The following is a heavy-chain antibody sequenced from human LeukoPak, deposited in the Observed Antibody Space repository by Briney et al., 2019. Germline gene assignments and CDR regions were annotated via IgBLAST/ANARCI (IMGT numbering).Heavy chain of an antibody. D-gene: IGHD1-26*01. J-gene: IGHJ4*02. CDR3: ATLEGLLYFDY. CDR2: FDPEDGET. CDR1: GYTLTELS. Sequence: ASVNVSFKVSGYTLTELSMHWVRQAPGKGREWMGGFDPEDGETIYAQKFQGRVTMTEDTSTDTAYMELSSLRSEDTAVYYCATLEGLLYFDYWGQGTLVTVSS. V-gene: IGHV1-24*01.